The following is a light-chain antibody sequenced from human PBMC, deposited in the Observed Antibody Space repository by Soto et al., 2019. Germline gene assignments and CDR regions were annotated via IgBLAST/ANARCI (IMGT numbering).Light chain of an antibody. J-gene: IGLJ1*01. CDR2: DVS. V-gene: IGLV2-14*01. CDR1: SSDVGGYNY. Sequence: QSVLTHPPSVSGSPGQPVTFSCTGTSSDVGGYNYVSWYQQHPGKAPKLMIYDVSNRPSGVSNRFSGSKSGNTASLTISGLQAEDEADYYCSSYTSSSNVFGTGTKVTVL. CDR3: SSYTSSSNV.